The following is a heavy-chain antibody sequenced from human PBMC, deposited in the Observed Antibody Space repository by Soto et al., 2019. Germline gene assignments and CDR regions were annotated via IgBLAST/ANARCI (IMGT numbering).Heavy chain of an antibody. V-gene: IGHV3-33*01. D-gene: IGHD6-19*01. CDR3: ARDGQWLPRDGLRSSYYFDY. CDR1: GFNFSSYV. CDR2: IWYDGGNK. J-gene: IGHJ4*02. Sequence: VQLVESGGGVVQPGRSLRLSCAASGFNFSSYVMHWVRQAPGKGLEWVAVIWYDGGNKYYADSVKGCFTISRDNSKNTLYLQMNSLRAEDTAVYYCARDGQWLPRDGLRSSYYFDYWGQGTLVTVSS.